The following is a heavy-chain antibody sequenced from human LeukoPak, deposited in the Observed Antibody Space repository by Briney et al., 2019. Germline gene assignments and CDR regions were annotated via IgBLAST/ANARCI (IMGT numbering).Heavy chain of an antibody. CDR3: TRGYDVLTGLSYFDY. CDR2: IRSKPYGGTT. J-gene: IGHJ4*02. CDR1: GFTFGDYA. Sequence: GRSLRLSCTASGFTFGDYAMSWFRQAPGKGLEWVGFIRSKPYGGTTEYAASVKGRFTISRDDSKTIAYLQMNSLNTEHTAVYYCTRGYDVLTGLSYFDYWGQGALVTVSS. D-gene: IGHD3-9*01. V-gene: IGHV3-49*03.